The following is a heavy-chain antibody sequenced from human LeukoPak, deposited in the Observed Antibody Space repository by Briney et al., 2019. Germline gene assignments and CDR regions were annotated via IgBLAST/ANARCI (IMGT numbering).Heavy chain of an antibody. Sequence: LPGGSLRLSCAASGFTFSSYSMNWVRQAPGKGLEWVSYISSSSSTIYYADSVKGRFTISRDNAKNSLYLQMNSLRAEDTAVYYCARREPRMDLDYWGQGTLVTVSS. J-gene: IGHJ4*02. CDR3: ARREPRMDLDY. CDR1: GFTFSSYS. CDR2: ISSSSSTI. V-gene: IGHV3-48*04. D-gene: IGHD1-26*01.